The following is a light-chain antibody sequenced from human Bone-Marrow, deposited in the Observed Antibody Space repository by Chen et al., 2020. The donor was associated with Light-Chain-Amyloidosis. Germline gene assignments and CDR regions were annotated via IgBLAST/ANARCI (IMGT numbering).Light chain of an antibody. CDR1: DLPTKY. V-gene: IGLV3-25*03. CDR2: RDT. CDR3: QSADSSGTYEVI. Sequence: SYELTQPPSVSVSPGQTARITCSGDDLPTKYAYWYQQKPGQAPVLVIHRDTERPSVISERFSGSSSGTTATLTISGVQAEDEADYHCQSADSSGTYEVIVGGGTKLTVL. J-gene: IGLJ2*01.